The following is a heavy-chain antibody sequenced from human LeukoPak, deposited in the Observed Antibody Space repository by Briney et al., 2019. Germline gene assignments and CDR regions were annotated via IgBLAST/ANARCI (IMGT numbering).Heavy chain of an antibody. Sequence: AETLALTCTASGGSISSSRYYWGWLRQPPGKGLEWIGSIYYSGSTYDNASLKRRATISVDTSKNQFSLKLSSVTAADTAVHYCARDQIVVVPAAPTNWFDPWGQGTLVTVSS. D-gene: IGHD2-2*01. J-gene: IGHJ5*02. CDR1: GGSISSSRYY. CDR2: IYYSGST. V-gene: IGHV4-39*07. CDR3: ARDQIVVVPAAPTNWFDP.